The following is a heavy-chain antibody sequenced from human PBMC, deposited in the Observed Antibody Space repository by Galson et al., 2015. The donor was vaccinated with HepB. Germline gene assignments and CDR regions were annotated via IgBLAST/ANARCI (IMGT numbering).Heavy chain of an antibody. CDR1: GFTFGDYA. D-gene: IGHD2-15*01. CDR3: TRDRYCSGGSCYSRDDWFDP. V-gene: IGHV3-49*03. Sequence: TLRLSCAASGFTFGDYAMSWFRQAPGKGLEWVGFIRSKAYGGTTEYAASVKGRFTISRDDSKSIAYLQMNSLKTEDTAVYYCTRDRYCSGGSCYSRDDWFDPWGQGTLVTVSS. J-gene: IGHJ5*02. CDR2: IRSKAYGGTT.